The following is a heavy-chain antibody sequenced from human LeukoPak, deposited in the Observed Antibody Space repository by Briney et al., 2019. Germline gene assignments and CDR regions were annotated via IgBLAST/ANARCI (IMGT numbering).Heavy chain of an antibody. J-gene: IGHJ3*02. Sequence: ASVKVCCKVSEYTLTELSMHWVRQAPGKGLEWLGGFDPEDGEIIYAQKFQGRVTMSDDTSTDTAYMELGSLRSDDTAVYYCAADRGDYSGSYWTAFDIWGQGTMVTVSS. CDR3: AADRGDYSGSYWTAFDI. V-gene: IGHV1-24*01. CDR2: FDPEDGEI. D-gene: IGHD1-26*01. CDR1: EYTLTELS.